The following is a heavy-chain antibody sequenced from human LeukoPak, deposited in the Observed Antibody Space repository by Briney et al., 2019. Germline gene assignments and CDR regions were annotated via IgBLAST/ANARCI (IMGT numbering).Heavy chain of an antibody. CDR2: IKNKDAGGAT. V-gene: IGHV3-15*01. CDR3: ITYFVTGGWYL. Sequence: PGGSLRLSCAVSGITFTNAWMSWVRQAPGKGLEWVGRIKNKDAGGATDYAAPVKGRFTISRDDSKDTLYLQMNSLKTEDTAVYYCITYFVTGGWYLGGQGTLVTVSS. D-gene: IGHD6-19*01. J-gene: IGHJ1*01. CDR1: GITFTNAW.